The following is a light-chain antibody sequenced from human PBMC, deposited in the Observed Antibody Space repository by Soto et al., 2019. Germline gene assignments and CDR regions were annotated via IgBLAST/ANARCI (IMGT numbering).Light chain of an antibody. CDR3: QQYNNWPPLT. V-gene: IGKV3-15*01. CDR1: QSVRSN. J-gene: IGKJ4*01. CDR2: DAS. Sequence: EKVMTQSPATLSVSPGERATLSCRASQSVRSNLAWYQQKPGQPPRLLIYDASTRATGIPSRFSGSGSGTEFTLTISSLQSEDFAVYYCQQYNNWPPLTFGGGTKVDI.